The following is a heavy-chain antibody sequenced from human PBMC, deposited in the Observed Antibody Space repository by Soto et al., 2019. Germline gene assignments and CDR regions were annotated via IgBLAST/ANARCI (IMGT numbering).Heavy chain of an antibody. CDR3: VRGSSCSNGVRYNLGRFGA. CDR2: IWPDGNDK. J-gene: IGHJ5*02. V-gene: IGHV3-33*01. Sequence: SLRLSCTASGFTFSAFALHWVRQAPGKGXEWVAVIWPDGNDKYYADSVKGRFTVSSDSSKITLSLQMNSLRAEDTAVYSCVRGSSCSNGVRYNLGRFGAWGQGTPVTVSS. D-gene: IGHD2-8*01. CDR1: GFTFSAFA.